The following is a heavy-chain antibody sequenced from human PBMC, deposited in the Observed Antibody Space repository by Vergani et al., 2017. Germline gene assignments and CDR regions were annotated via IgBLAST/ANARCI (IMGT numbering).Heavy chain of an antibody. J-gene: IGHJ6*02. CDR2: IYYSGST. CDR3: ARSGTRDSSWYYYYDGMDV. D-gene: IGHD6-13*01. V-gene: IGHV4-59*01. CDR1: GGSISSYY. Sequence: QVQLQESGPGLVKPSETLSLTCTVSGGSISSYYWSWIRQPPGKGLEWIGYIYYSGSTNYNPSLKSRVTISVDTSKNQFSLKLSSVTAADTAVYYCARSGTRDSSWYYYYDGMDVWSQGTTVTVSS.